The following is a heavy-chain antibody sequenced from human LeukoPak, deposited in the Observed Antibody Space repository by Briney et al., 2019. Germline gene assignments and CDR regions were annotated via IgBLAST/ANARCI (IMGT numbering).Heavy chain of an antibody. CDR3: ASPKYSSGLFNY. CDR2: IYNTGST. D-gene: IGHD6-19*01. Sequence: GGSLRLSCAASGFTVSSNYMSWVRQAPGKGLEWVSVIYNTGSTYYADSVKGRFTISRDNSKNTLYLQMNSLRAEDTAVYYCASPKYSSGLFNYWGQGTLVTVSS. CDR1: GFTVSSNY. V-gene: IGHV3-53*01. J-gene: IGHJ4*02.